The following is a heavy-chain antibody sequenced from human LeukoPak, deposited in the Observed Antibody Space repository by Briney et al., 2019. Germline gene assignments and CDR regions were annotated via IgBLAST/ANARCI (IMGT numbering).Heavy chain of an antibody. CDR2: IIPIFGTA. CDR1: GGTFSSYA. Sequence: SAKVSCKASGGTFSSYAISWVRQAPGQGLEWMGGIIPIFGTANYAQKFQGRVTITTDESTSTAYMELSSLRSEDTAVYYCASTPDSGYYYYYMDVWGKGTTVTVSS. J-gene: IGHJ6*03. CDR3: ASTPDSGYYYYYMDV. V-gene: IGHV1-69*05.